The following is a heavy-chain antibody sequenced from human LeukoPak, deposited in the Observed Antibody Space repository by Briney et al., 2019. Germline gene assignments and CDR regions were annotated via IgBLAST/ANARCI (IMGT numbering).Heavy chain of an antibody. Sequence: SETLSLTCTVSGDSISSSSYYWGWIRQPPGKGLEWIGSIFHSGSTYYNPSLKSRVTISVDTSKNQFSLKLTSVTAADTAIYYCARGYIAAAGIWPDSWGQGTLATVSS. D-gene: IGHD6-13*01. CDR2: IFHSGST. CDR3: ARGYIAAAGIWPDS. V-gene: IGHV4-39*07. J-gene: IGHJ4*02. CDR1: GDSISSSSYY.